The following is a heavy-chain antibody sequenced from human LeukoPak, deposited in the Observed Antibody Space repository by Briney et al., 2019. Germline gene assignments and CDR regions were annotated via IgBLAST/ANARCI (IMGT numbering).Heavy chain of an antibody. CDR3: ARGRSSSWYGLAYFDY. V-gene: IGHV4-4*07. Sequence: SETLSLTCTVSGGSISSYYWSWLRQPAGKGLEWIGRIYTSGSTNYNPSLKSRVTMSVDTSKNQFSLKLSSVTAADTAVYYCARGRSSSWYGLAYFDYWGQGTLVTVSS. CDR1: GGSISSYY. CDR2: IYTSGST. D-gene: IGHD6-13*01. J-gene: IGHJ4*02.